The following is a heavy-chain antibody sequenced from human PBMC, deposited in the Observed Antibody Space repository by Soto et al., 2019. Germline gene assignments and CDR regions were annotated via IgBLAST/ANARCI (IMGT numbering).Heavy chain of an antibody. Sequence: QVQLQQWGAGLLKPSETLSLTCAVYGGSFIGYYWSWVRQPPGTGMEWVGESSHSESTTYNSSLNSRVTISVHTSKNPFSLKLSSVTPTDAPEYYRAGQDSRRLAVPGTLSLGGGMDVWDQVTTVT. CDR1: GGSFIGYY. J-gene: IGHJ6*02. CDR3: AGQDSRRLAVPGTLSLGGGMDV. CDR2: SSHSEST. V-gene: IGHV4-34*01. D-gene: IGHD6-19*01.